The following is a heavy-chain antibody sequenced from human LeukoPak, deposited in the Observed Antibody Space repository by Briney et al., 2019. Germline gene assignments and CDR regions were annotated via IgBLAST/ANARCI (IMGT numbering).Heavy chain of an antibody. J-gene: IGHJ4*02. CDR2: ISYDGSNK. CDR1: GFSFSSYA. D-gene: IGHD3-22*01. V-gene: IGHV3-30-3*01. CDR3: ARAGITMIVVVITLDY. Sequence: GGSLRLSCAASGFSFSSYAMHWDRQAPGKELEWVAVISYDGSNKYYADSVKGRFTISRDNSKNTLYLQMNSLRAEDTAVYYCARAGITMIVVVITLDYWGQGTLVTVSS.